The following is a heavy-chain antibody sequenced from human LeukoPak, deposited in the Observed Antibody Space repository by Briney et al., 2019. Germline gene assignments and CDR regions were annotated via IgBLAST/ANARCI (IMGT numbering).Heavy chain of an antibody. CDR3: ARVTYYYDSSVLDY. D-gene: IGHD3-22*01. J-gene: IGHJ4*02. CDR2: ISSSSSTI. V-gene: IGHV3-48*04. Sequence: GGSLRLSCAASGFTFSSYSMNWVRQAPGKGLEWVSYISSSSSTIYYADSVKGRFTISRDNAKNPLYLQMNSLRAEDTAVYYCARVTYYYDSSVLDYWGQGTLVTVSS. CDR1: GFTFSSYS.